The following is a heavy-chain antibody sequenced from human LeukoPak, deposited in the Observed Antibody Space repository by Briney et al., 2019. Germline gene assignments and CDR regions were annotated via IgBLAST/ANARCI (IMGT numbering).Heavy chain of an antibody. CDR3: AREEMPGKFDY. J-gene: IGHJ4*02. D-gene: IGHD1-26*01. CDR2: IYYSGST. CDR1: GGSISSYY. V-gene: IGHV4-59*01. Sequence: SETLSLTCTVSGGSISSYYWSWVRQPPGEGLEWIGYIYYSGSTNYNPSRKSRVTISVATSKHPFSLKLSSVTAADTAVYYCAREEMPGKFDYWGQGTLVTVSS.